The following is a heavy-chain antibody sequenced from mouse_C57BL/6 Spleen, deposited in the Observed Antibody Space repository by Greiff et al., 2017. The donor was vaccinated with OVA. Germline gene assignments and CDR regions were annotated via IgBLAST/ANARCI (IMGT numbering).Heavy chain of an antibody. J-gene: IGHJ1*03. CDR3: ARLCYYDYEHCDV. D-gene: IGHD2-4*01. CDR2: INPGSGGT. CDR1: GYAFTNYL. V-gene: IGHV1-54*01. Sequence: QVQLQQSGAELVRPGTSVKVSCKASGYAFTNYLIEWVKQRPGQGLEWIGVINPGSGGTNYNEKFKGKATLTADKSSSTAYMQLSSLTADDSAVYFCARLCYYDYEHCDVWGTGTTVTVSS.